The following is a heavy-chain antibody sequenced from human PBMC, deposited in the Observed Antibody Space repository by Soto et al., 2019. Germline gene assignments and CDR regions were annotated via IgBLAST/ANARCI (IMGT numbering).Heavy chain of an antibody. CDR2: IYYSGT. V-gene: IGHV4-59*01. CDR1: GGSISSYY. D-gene: IGHD3-22*01. CDR3: ATTDDGSCSNSGEYAFDI. Sequence: PSETLSLTCSVSGGSISSYYWSCIRQPPGKGLEWIAYIYYSGTSYHPSLKSRVSISLDTSKNQFSLKLSSVTAADTAVYYCATTDDGSCSNSGEYAFDIWGQGAMVTVSS. J-gene: IGHJ3*02.